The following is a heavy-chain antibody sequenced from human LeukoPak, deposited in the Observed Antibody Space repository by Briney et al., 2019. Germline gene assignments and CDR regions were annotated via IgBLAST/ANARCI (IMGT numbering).Heavy chain of an antibody. J-gene: IGHJ4*02. D-gene: IGHD6-6*01. CDR1: GYTFTGYY. V-gene: IGHV1-2*02. Sequence: GASVKVSCKASGYTFTGYYMHWVRQAPGQGLEWMGWINANSGGTNYAQKFQGRVTMTRDTSISTAYMELSSLRADDAAVYYCARDLSSSSDLDYWGQGILVTVSS. CDR2: INANSGGT. CDR3: ARDLSSSSDLDY.